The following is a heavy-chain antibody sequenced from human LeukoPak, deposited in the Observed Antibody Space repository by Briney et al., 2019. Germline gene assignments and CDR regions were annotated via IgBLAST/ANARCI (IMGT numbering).Heavy chain of an antibody. CDR3: ARSLYGSGSLSVY. D-gene: IGHD3-10*01. CDR2: MNPNSGNT. Sequence: ASVKVSCKASGYTFTSYDINWLLQATPQGLEWMVWMNPNSGNTGYAQKFQGRVTITRNTSINTAYIELSSLKSEDTAVYYCARSLYGSGSLSVYWGQGTLVTVSS. J-gene: IGHJ4*02. V-gene: IGHV1-8*03. CDR1: GYTFTSYD.